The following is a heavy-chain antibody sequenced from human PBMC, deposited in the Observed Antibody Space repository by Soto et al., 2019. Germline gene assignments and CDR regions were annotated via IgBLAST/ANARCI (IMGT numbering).Heavy chain of an antibody. V-gene: IGHV4-59*08. Sequence: ETLSLTCTVSGGSISSYYWSWIRQTPGKGLEWIGYIFYFGSTNYNPSLKSRVTLSIDTSKNQLSLKLSSVTAADTAVYYCARHSPDFDWLSQFDYWGQGPLVTVSS. D-gene: IGHD3-9*01. J-gene: IGHJ4*02. CDR3: ARHSPDFDWLSQFDY. CDR2: IFYFGST. CDR1: GGSISSYY.